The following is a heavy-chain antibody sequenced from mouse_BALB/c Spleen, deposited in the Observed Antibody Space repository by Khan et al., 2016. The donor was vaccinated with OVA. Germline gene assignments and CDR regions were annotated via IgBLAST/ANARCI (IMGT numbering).Heavy chain of an antibody. CDR2: ISYSGVT. V-gene: IGHV3-2*02. CDR3: AIGNYYGYYFDY. Sequence: EVQLQESGPGLVKPSQSLSLTCTVTGYSITSGYAWNWIRQFPGNKLEWMGYISYSGVTGYHPSLKSRISITRDTSKNQFFLQLNSVTTEDTATYYCAIGNYYGYYFDYWGQGTTLTVSS. CDR1: GYSITSGYA. D-gene: IGHD1-1*01. J-gene: IGHJ2*01.